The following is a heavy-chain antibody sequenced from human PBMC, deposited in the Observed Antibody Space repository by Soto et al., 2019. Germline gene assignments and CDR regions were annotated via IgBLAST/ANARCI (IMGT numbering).Heavy chain of an antibody. CDR1: RDSVSRNSAA. V-gene: IGHV6-1*01. D-gene: IGHD1-7*01. CDR2: TYYRSKWYN. J-gene: IGHJ4*02. Sequence: SLSLVLTCAISRDSVSRNSAALNWIRQSPSRGLGWLGRTYYRSKWYNDYAVSGKSRITINPDTSKNQFSLQLNSVTPEDTAVYYCARELTGTLYYWGQGTLVTVSS. CDR3: ARELTGTLYY.